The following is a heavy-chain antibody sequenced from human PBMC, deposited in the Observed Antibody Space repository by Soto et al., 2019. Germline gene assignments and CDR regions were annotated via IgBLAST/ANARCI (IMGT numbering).Heavy chain of an antibody. CDR2: IYSGGST. Sequence: GGSLRLSCAASGFTVSSNYMSWVRQAPGKGLEWVSVIYSGGSTYYADSVKGRFTISRDNSKNTLYLQMNSLRAEDTAVYYCARVLFLEYYFDYWGEGALVTVSS. V-gene: IGHV3-53*01. CDR3: ARVLFLEYYFDY. D-gene: IGHD3-10*01. J-gene: IGHJ4*02. CDR1: GFTVSSNY.